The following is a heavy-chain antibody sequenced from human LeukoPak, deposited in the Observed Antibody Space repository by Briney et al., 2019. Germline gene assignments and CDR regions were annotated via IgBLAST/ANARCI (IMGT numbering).Heavy chain of an antibody. J-gene: IGHJ4*02. CDR1: GGSITSYY. CDR2: IHHSGST. Sequence: SETLSLTCTVSGGSITSYYWSWIRQPPGKGLEWIGYIHHSGSTNHNPSLRSRVTISVDTSRNQLSLELSPVTAADTAVYYCTTHIDYGSHFDYWGQGTLVTVSS. CDR3: TTHIDYGSHFDY. V-gene: IGHV4-59*01. D-gene: IGHD4-17*01.